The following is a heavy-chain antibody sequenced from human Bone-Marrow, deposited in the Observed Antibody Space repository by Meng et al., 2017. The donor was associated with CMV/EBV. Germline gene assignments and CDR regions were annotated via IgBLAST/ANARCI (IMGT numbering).Heavy chain of an antibody. CDR3: ARDRGGEAARRLFRYYGMDV. CDR2: IKQDGSEK. V-gene: IGHV3-7*03. D-gene: IGHD6-6*01. Sequence: GESLKISCAASGFTFSSYWMSWVRQAPGKGLEWVANIKQDGSEKYYVDSVKGRFTISRDNAKNSLYLQMNSLRAEDTAVYYCARDRGGEAARRLFRYYGMDVWGQGTTVTVSS. CDR1: GFTFSSYW. J-gene: IGHJ6*02.